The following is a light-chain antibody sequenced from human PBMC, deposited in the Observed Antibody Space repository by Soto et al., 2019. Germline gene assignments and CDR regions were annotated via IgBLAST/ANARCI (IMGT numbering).Light chain of an antibody. J-gene: IGKJ5*01. CDR2: GAS. Sequence: EILMTQSPATLSVSPGESATLSCRASQSVSTSLAWYQQKPGQAPRLLIYGASTRATDIPARFSGSGSGTEFTLTISSLQSEDFAVYYCQQYHHWPPITFGQGTRLEMK. CDR1: QSVSTS. V-gene: IGKV3-15*01. CDR3: QQYHHWPPIT.